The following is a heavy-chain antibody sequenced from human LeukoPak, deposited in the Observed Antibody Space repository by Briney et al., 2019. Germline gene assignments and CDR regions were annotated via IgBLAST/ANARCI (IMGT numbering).Heavy chain of an antibody. CDR3: ATDGPRYSSSWYY. CDR1: GYTLTELS. CDR2: FDPEDGET. J-gene: IGHJ4*02. Sequence: ASVKVSCKVSGYTLTELSMHWVRQAPGKGLEWMGGFDPEDGETIYAQKFQGRVTMTEDTSTDTAYLGLSSLRSEDTAVYYCATDGPRYSSSWYYWGQGTLVTVSS. D-gene: IGHD6-13*01. V-gene: IGHV1-24*01.